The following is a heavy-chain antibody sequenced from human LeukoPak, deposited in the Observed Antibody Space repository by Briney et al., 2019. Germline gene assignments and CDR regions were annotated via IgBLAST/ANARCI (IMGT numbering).Heavy chain of an antibody. D-gene: IGHD3-10*01. V-gene: IGHV3-7*03. CDR2: IKQDGSEK. J-gene: IGHJ5*02. Sequence: GGSLRPSCAASGFTFSSYWMSWVRQAPGKGLEWVANIKQDGSEKYYVDSVKGRFTISRDNAKNSLYLQMNSLRAEDAAVYYCAGSLWFGELARFDPWGQGTLVTVSS. CDR3: AGSLWFGELARFDP. CDR1: GFTFSSYW.